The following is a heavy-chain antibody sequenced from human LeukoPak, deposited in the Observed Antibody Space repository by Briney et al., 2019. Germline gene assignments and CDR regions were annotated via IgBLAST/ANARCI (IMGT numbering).Heavy chain of an antibody. V-gene: IGHV3-30*02. CDR2: IRYDGSNK. CDR1: GFTFSSYG. CDR3: AKKYCSSTSCKEYYFDY. Sequence: GGSLRLSCAASGFTFSSYGMHWVRRAPGKGLEWVAFIRYDGSNKYYADSVKGRFTISRDNSKNTLYLQMNSLRAEDTAVYYCAKKYCSSTSCKEYYFDYWGQGTLVTVSS. J-gene: IGHJ4*02. D-gene: IGHD2-2*01.